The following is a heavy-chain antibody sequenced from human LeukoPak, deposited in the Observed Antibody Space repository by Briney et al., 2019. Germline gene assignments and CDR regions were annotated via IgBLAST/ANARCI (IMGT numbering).Heavy chain of an antibody. CDR2: IYPGDSDT. Sequence: GESLKISSKGSGYSFTSYWIGWVRQMPGKGLEWMGIIYPGDSDTRYSPSFQRQVTISADKSISTAYLQWSSLKASDTAMYYCARQAVAGTDSYYYYGMDVWGQGTTVTVSS. D-gene: IGHD6-19*01. CDR1: GYSFTSYW. V-gene: IGHV5-51*01. J-gene: IGHJ6*02. CDR3: ARQAVAGTDSYYYYGMDV.